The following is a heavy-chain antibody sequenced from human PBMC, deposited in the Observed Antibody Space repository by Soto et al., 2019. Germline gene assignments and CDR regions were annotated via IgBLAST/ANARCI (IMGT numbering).Heavy chain of an antibody. V-gene: IGHV1-18*01. J-gene: IGHJ4*02. CDR3: ARGRYGDY. CDR2: ISAHNGNT. D-gene: IGHD1-1*01. CDR1: GYAFTTYG. Sequence: QVHLVQSGAEVKKPGASVKVSCQGSGYAFTTYGITWVRQAPGQGLEWMGWISAHNGNTNYAQKLQGRVTVTRDTYTRRAYMERRRLRYDDTAVYYCARGRYGDYWGEGALVTVSS.